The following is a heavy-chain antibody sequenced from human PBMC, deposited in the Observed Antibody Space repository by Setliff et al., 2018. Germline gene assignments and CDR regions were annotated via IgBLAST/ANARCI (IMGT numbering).Heavy chain of an antibody. CDR1: GYPFISYD. D-gene: IGHD4-17*01. V-gene: IGHV1-8*02. CDR3: ARRSGDRGMTTGWPDDFDY. J-gene: IGHJ4*01. CDR2: MNPNSGKT. Sequence: VASVKVSCKASGYPFISYDINWVRQAPGQGLEWMGWMNPNSGKTGYAQKFKGRVTLTTDTSTNTAYRELRSLRSDDTAVYYCARRSGDRGMTTGWPDDFDYWGRGTLVTVSS.